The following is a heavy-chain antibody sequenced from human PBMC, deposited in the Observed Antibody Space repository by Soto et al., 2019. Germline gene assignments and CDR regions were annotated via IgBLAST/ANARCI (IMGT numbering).Heavy chain of an antibody. V-gene: IGHV1-8*01. CDR2: MNPNSGNT. D-gene: IGHD2-15*01. CDR3: ARGITYCSGGSCYSSYYYYYMDV. J-gene: IGHJ6*03. Sequence: QVQLVQSGAEVKKPGASVKVSCKASGYTFTSYDINWVRQATGQGLEWMGWMNPNSGNTGYAQKWQGRVTMTRNTSISTAYMELSSLRSEDTAVYYCARGITYCSGGSCYSSYYYYYMDVWGKGTTVTVSS. CDR1: GYTFTSYD.